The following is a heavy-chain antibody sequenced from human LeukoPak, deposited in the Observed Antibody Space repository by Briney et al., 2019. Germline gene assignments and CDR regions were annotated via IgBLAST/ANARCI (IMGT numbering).Heavy chain of an antibody. V-gene: IGHV1-3*01. CDR3: ARARYNWNYFGY. CDR2: INAGNGNT. D-gene: IGHD1-20*01. CDR1: GYTFTSYA. Sequence: ASVKVSCKASGYTFTSYAMHWVRQAPGQRLEWMGWINAGNGNTKYSQEFQGRVTITRDTSASTAYMELSSLRSEDTAVYYCARARYNWNYFGYWGQGTLVTVSS. J-gene: IGHJ4*02.